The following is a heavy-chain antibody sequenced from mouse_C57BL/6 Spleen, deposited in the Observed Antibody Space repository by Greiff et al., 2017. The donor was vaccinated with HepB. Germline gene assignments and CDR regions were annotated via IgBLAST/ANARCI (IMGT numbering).Heavy chain of an antibody. Sequence: VKLVESGAELVRPGTSVKMSCKASGYTFTNYWIGWAKQRPGHGLEWIGDIYPGGGYTNYNEKFKGKATLTADKSSSTAYMQFSSLTSEDSAIYYCARSGDGYPYYFDYWGQGTTLTVSS. D-gene: IGHD2-3*01. CDR1: GYTFTNYW. CDR2: IYPGGGYT. J-gene: IGHJ2*01. CDR3: ARSGDGYPYYFDY. V-gene: IGHV1-63*01.